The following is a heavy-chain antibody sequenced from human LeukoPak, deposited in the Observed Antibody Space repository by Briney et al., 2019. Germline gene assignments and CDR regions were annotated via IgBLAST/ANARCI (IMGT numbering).Heavy chain of an antibody. CDR2: IWYDGSNK. D-gene: IGHD3-10*01. CDR3: ASTVGGSETYYNDH. J-gene: IGHJ4*02. CDR1: GFTVRDNY. V-gene: IGHV3-33*08. Sequence: GVSLRLSYAVSGFTVRDNYISWVRQAPGKGLEWVAIIWYDGSNKYYADSVKGRFTVSRDNSKNTLYLQMNSLRAEDTAVYYCASTVGGSETYYNDHWGQGTLVSVSS.